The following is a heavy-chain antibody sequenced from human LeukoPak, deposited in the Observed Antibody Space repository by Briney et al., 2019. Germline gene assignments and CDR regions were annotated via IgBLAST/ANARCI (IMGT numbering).Heavy chain of an antibody. CDR1: GGSFSGYY. Sequence: SETLSLTCAVYGGSFSGYYWSWIRQPPGKGLEWIGEINHSGSTNYNPSLKSRVTISVDTSKNQFSLKLSSVTAADTAVYYCARDHYYDSSGYYWRYNWFDPWGRGTLVTVSS. V-gene: IGHV4-34*01. CDR3: ARDHYYDSSGYYWRYNWFDP. J-gene: IGHJ5*02. D-gene: IGHD3-22*01. CDR2: INHSGST.